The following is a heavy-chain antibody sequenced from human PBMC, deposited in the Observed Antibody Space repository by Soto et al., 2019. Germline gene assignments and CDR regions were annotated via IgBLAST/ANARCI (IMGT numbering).Heavy chain of an antibody. D-gene: IGHD3-10*01. CDR2: IYSGGST. J-gene: IGHJ4*02. CDR3: ARVVTMVRGVIRPNYFDY. V-gene: IGHV3-53*01. Sequence: GGSLRLSCAASGFTVSSNYMSWVPQAPGKGLEWVSVIYSGGSTYYADSVKRRFTISRDNSKNTLYLQMNSLRAEDTAVYYCARVVTMVRGVIRPNYFDYWGQGTLVTVSS. CDR1: GFTVSSNY.